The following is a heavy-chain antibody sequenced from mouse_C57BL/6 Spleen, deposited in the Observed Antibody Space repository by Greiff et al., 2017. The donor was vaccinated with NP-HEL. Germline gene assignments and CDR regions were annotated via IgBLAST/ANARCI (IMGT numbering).Heavy chain of an antibody. J-gene: IGHJ2*01. CDR2: ISYDGSN. V-gene: IGHV3-6*01. Sequence: EVQLQESGPGLVKPSQSLSLTCSVTGYSITSGYYWNWIRQFPGNKLEWMGYISYDGSNNYNPSLKNRISITRDTSKNQFFLKLNSVTTEDTATYYCARVPYDYFDYWGQGTTLTVSS. CDR1: GYSITSGYY. CDR3: ARVPYDYFDY. D-gene: IGHD2-3*01.